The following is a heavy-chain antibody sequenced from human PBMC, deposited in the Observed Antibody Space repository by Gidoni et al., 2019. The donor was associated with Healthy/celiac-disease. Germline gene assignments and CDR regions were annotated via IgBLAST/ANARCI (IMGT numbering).Heavy chain of an antibody. J-gene: IGHJ4*02. D-gene: IGHD2-2*01. Sequence: EVQLVESGGGLVKPGGSLRLSCAASGFTFSSYSMNWVRQAPGKGLEWVSSISSSSSYIYYADSVKGRFTISRDNAKNSLYLQMNSLRAEDTAVYYCAGSPPAAPSTFDYWGQGTLVTVSS. CDR3: AGSPPAAPSTFDY. CDR1: GFTFSSYS. CDR2: ISSSSSYI. V-gene: IGHV3-21*01.